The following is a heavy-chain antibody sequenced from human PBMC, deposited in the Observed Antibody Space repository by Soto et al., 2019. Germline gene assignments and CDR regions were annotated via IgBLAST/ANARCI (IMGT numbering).Heavy chain of an antibody. J-gene: IGHJ6*02. CDR3: ARDCSGGSCYPGMDV. Sequence: GGSRRPSGAAPGFNFNSYTINWVRQAPGKRLEWLSSFSSSGYIFSTDSVSSRFTISRDNAKNSVYMQINSLRAEDTAVYFCARDCSGGSCYPGMDVWGQGTTVTV. CDR2: FSSSGYI. V-gene: IGHV3-21*01. CDR1: GFNFNSYT. D-gene: IGHD2-15*01.